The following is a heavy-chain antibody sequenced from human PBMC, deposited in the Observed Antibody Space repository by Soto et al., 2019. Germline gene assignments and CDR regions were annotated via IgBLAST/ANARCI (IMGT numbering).Heavy chain of an antibody. CDR1: GGSSSSHY. CDR3: ARDFYDSSGYLDAFDI. J-gene: IGHJ3*02. CDR2: IYYNGST. D-gene: IGHD3-22*01. V-gene: IGHV4-59*11. Sequence: SKTVSLTCTVSGGSSSSHYWNWIRQPPGKGLEWIGYIYYNGSTNYNPSLKSRVTISVDTSKSQFSLKLSSVTAADTAVYYCARDFYDSSGYLDAFDIWGQGAMVTVSS.